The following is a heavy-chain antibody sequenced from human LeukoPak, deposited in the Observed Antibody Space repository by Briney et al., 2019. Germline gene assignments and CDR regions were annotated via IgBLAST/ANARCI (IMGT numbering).Heavy chain of an antibody. CDR3: ARTEKYYESSGYYYYWYFDL. CDR2: ISSSGSTI. Sequence: GGSLRLSCAASGFTFSDYYMSWIRQAPGKGLEWVSYISSSGSTIYYADSVKGRFTISRDNAKNSLYLQMNSLRAEDTAVYYCARTEKYYESSGYYYYWYFDLWGRGTLVTVSS. CDR1: GFTFSDYY. D-gene: IGHD3-22*01. J-gene: IGHJ2*01. V-gene: IGHV3-11*01.